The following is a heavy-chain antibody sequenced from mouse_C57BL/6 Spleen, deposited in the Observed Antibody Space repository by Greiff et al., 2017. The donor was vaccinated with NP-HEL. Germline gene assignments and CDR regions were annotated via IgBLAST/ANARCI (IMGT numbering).Heavy chain of an antibody. CDR2: FYPGSGSI. Sequence: QVQLQQSGAELVKPGASVKLSCKASGYTFTEYTIHWVKQRSGQGLEWIGWFYPGSGSIKYNEKFKDKATLTADKSSSTVYMELSRLTSEDSAVYFCARHEEGYYGSSYKWYFDVWGTGTTVTVSS. D-gene: IGHD1-1*01. CDR1: GYTFTEYT. V-gene: IGHV1-62-2*01. J-gene: IGHJ1*03. CDR3: ARHEEGYYGSSYKWYFDV.